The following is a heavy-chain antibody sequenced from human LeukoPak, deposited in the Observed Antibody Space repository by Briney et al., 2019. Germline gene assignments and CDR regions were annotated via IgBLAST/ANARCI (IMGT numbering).Heavy chain of an antibody. CDR2: ISYDGSNK. V-gene: IGHV3-30*03. CDR1: GFTVSSYG. CDR3: ARKMKTGDRVGTFDI. D-gene: IGHD1-1*01. J-gene: IGHJ3*02. Sequence: PGGSLRLSCAASGFTVSSYGMHWVRQAPGKGLEWVAVISYDGSNKYYADSVKGRFTISRDNSKNTLYLQMNRLRAEDTAVYYCARKMKTGDRVGTFDIWGQGTMVTVSS.